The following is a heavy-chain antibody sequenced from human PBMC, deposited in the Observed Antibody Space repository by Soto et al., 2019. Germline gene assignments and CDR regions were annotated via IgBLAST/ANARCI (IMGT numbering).Heavy chain of an antibody. CDR3: TPRKQWLAQDY. CDR2: IKSKTDGGTT. CDR1: VVITITAR. D-gene: IGHD6-19*01. J-gene: IGHJ4*01. Sequence: VSVVITITARMSWLPQTPGKGQEWVGRIKSKTDGGTTDNAAPAKGRFTSSRDAAKDTLDLQRNSLKTEDTAVDYGTPRKQWLAQDYWRHGTLVTV. V-gene: IGHV3-15*01.